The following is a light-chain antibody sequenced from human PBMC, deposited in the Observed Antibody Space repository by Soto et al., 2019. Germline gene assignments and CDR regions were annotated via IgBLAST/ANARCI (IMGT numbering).Light chain of an antibody. V-gene: IGKV1D-16*01. CDR2: RAS. Sequence: DIHMTQSPSSLSASVGDRVIITCRASQDIHNRLGWYQQKPEKARKSLIYRASNLQSGVPPRFMGRGSGTEFTLTINNLQPEDFATYFCQQYDDYPLTFGGGTKVEIQ. CDR1: QDIHNR. J-gene: IGKJ4*01. CDR3: QQYDDYPLT.